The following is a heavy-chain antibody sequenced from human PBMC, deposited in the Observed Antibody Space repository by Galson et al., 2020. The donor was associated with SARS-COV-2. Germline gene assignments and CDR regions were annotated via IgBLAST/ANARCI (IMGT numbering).Heavy chain of an antibody. V-gene: IGHV1-24*01. CDR2: FDPEDGET. CDR3: ATALSSWFSSYYYYGMDV. Sequence: ALVKVSCKVSGYTLTELSMHWVRQAPGKGLEWMGGFDPEDGETIYAQKFQGRVTMTEDTSTDTAYMELSSLRSEDTAVYYCATALSSWFSSYYYYGMDVWGQGTTVTVSS. CDR1: GYTLTELS. D-gene: IGHD6-13*01. J-gene: IGHJ6*02.